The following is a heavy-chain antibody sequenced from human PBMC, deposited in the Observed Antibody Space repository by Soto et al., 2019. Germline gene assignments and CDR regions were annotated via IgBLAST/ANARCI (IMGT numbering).Heavy chain of an antibody. CDR2: IIPIFGTA. CDR3: ASVGGVVAATPGDDTNYYYGMDV. CDR1: GGTFSSYA. Sequence: QVQLVQSGAEVKKPGSSVNVSCKASGGTFSSYAISWVRQAPGQGLEWMGGIIPIFGTANYAQKFQGRVTITADESTSTADMERSSLGSEDTAVYYCASVGGVVAATPGDDTNYYYGMDVWGQGTTVTVCS. D-gene: IGHD2-15*01. V-gene: IGHV1-69*01. J-gene: IGHJ6*02.